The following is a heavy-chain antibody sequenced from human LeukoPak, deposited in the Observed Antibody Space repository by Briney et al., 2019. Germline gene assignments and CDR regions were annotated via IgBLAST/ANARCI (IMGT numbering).Heavy chain of an antibody. CDR3: ARAVQLERPPPLIGYYYMDV. J-gene: IGHJ6*03. CDR2: INHSGST. D-gene: IGHD1-1*01. V-gene: IGHV4-34*01. CDR1: GGSLSGYY. Sequence: SETLSLTCAVYGGSLSGYYWSWIRQPPGKGLEWIGEINHSGSTNYNPSLKSRVTISVDTSKNQFSLKLNSVTAADTAVYYCARAVQLERPPPLIGYYYMDVWGKGTTVTVSS.